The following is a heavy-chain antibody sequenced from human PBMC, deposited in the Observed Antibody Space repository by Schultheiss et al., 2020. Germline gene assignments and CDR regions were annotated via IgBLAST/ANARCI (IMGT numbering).Heavy chain of an antibody. CDR1: GGSFSGYY. V-gene: IGHV4-34*01. J-gene: IGHJ5*02. Sequence: SETLSLTCAVYGGSFSGYYWSWIRQPPGKGLEWIGEINHSGSTNYNPSLKSRVTISVDTSKNQFSLKLSSVTAADTAVYYCARKVSGYYYDSSGSLDPWGQGTLVTVS. D-gene: IGHD3-22*01. CDR2: INHSGST. CDR3: ARKVSGYYYDSSGSLDP.